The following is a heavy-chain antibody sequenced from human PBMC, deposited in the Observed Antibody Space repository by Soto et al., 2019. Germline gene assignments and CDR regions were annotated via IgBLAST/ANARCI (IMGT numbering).Heavy chain of an antibody. CDR2: ISAYNGNT. Sequence: ASVKVSCKASGYTFTSYGISWVRQAPGQGLEWMGWISAYNGNTNYAQKLQGRVTMTTDTSTSTAYMELRSLRSDDTAVYYCARDGEPSYYYDSSGFGYWGQGTLVTVSS. V-gene: IGHV1-18*01. J-gene: IGHJ4*02. D-gene: IGHD3-22*01. CDR3: ARDGEPSYYYDSSGFGY. CDR1: GYTFTSYG.